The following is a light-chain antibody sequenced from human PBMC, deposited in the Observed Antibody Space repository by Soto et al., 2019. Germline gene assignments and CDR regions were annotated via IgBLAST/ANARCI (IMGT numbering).Light chain of an antibody. J-gene: IGKJ1*01. CDR1: QGISSY. V-gene: IGKV1-8*01. CDR3: QQYYSYLRT. Sequence: AIRMTQSPSSLSASTGDRVTLTCRASQGISSYLAWYQQKPGKAPKLLIYAASTLQSGVPSRFSGSGSGTDFTLTISCLQSEDFATYYCQQYYSYLRTFGQGTKVEIK. CDR2: AAS.